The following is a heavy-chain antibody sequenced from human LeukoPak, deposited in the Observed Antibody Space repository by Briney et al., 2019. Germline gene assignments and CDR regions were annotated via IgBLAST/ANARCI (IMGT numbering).Heavy chain of an antibody. V-gene: IGHV1-69*05. CDR2: IIPIFGTA. D-gene: IGHD3-22*01. CDR1: GGTFSSYA. Sequence: GASVKVSCKASGGTFSSYAISWVRQAPGQGLEWMGGIIPIFGTANYAQKFQGRVTIPTDESTSTAYMELSSLRSEDTAVYYCARGYYDSSGYYYPDYWGQGTLVTVSS. CDR3: ARGYYDSSGYYYPDY. J-gene: IGHJ4*02.